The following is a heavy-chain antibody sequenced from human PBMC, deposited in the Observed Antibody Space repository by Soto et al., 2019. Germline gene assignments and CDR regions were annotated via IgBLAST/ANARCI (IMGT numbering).Heavy chain of an antibody. V-gene: IGHV4-34*01. CDR3: ARGERSGYVAN. J-gene: IGHJ4*02. Sequence: QVQLQQWGAGLLKPSETLSLTCAVYGGSFSGYYWSWIRQPPGKGLEWMGEINHSGSTNYNPSLKSRVTISVDTSKNQFSLKLSSVTAADTAVYYCARGERSGYVANWGQGTLVTVSS. CDR2: INHSGST. CDR1: GGSFSGYY. D-gene: IGHD5-12*01.